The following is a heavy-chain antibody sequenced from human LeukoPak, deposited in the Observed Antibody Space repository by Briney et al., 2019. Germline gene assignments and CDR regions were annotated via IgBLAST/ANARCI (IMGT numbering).Heavy chain of an antibody. Sequence: XXVSCKASGYTFTGYYMHWVRQAPGQGLEWMGWINPNSGGTNYAQKFQGRVTMTRDTSISTAYMELSRLRSDDTAVYYCARGITIFGVVISYWGQGTLVTVSS. CDR2: INPNSGGT. V-gene: IGHV1-2*02. J-gene: IGHJ4*02. CDR1: GYTFTGYY. CDR3: ARGITIFGVVISY. D-gene: IGHD3-3*01.